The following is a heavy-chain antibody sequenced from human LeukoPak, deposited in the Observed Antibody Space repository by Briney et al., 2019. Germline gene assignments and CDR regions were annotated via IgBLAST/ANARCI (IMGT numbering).Heavy chain of an antibody. J-gene: IGHJ4*02. D-gene: IGHD2-15*01. CDR2: IYSGGST. CDR3: ASSRYCSGGSCYFDY. V-gene: IGHV3-53*01. CDR1: GFTVSSNY. Sequence: GGSLRLSCAASGFTVSSNYMNWVRQAPGKGLEWVSVIYSGGSTYYGDSVKGRFTISRDNSKNTLYLQMNSQRAEDTAVYYCASSRYCSGGSCYFDYWGQGTLVTVSS.